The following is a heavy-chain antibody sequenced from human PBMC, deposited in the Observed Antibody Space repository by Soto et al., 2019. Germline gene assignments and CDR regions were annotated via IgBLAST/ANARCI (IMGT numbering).Heavy chain of an antibody. Sequence: PSETLSLTCAVSGGSISTSNWWSRVRQPPGKGLEWIGEIYHSGSANYKPSLKSRVTMSVDESKNQFSLKLSSVTAADTAAYYCARDGRYSGSYCHRFYSWGQGTMVTVSS. D-gene: IGHD1-26*01. CDR2: IYHSGSA. V-gene: IGHV4-4*02. J-gene: IGHJ3*02. CDR3: ARDGRYSGSYCHRFYS. CDR1: GGSISTSNW.